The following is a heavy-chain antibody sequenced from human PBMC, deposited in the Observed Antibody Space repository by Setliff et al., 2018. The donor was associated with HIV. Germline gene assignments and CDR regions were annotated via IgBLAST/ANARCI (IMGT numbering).Heavy chain of an antibody. Sequence: ASVKVSCKTSGCTFTGYFIHWVRQAPGQGLEWMGRINPNSRGTNYAQKFQGRVTMTMDTSISTAYMELSRLRSDDTAVYYCTRGLDTAPYYFDYWGQGTLVTVSS. CDR3: TRGLDTAPYYFDY. D-gene: IGHD5-18*01. V-gene: IGHV1-2*06. CDR2: INPNSRGT. J-gene: IGHJ4*02. CDR1: GCTFTGYF.